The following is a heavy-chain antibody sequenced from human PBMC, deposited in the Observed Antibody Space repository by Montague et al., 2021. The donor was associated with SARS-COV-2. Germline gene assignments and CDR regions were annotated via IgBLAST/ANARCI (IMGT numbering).Heavy chain of an antibody. V-gene: IGHV4-34*01. CDR3: ARGRPVQGSFRHFDSISSGALDI. CDR2: INQGGAP. J-gene: IGHJ3*02. D-gene: IGHD3-9*01. CDR1: RGSFSNYY. Sequence: SETLSITCAVSRGSFSNYYWTWIRQSPGKGLEWIGEINQGGAPNYTPSLKSRVTISLDTSKKQISLKLNSVTVADTAVFFCARGRPVQGSFRHFDSISSGALDIWAQGSLVIVS.